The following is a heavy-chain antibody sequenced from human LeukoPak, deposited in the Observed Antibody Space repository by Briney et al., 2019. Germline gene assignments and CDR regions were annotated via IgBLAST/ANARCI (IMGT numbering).Heavy chain of an antibody. CDR2: IWYDGSNK. J-gene: IGHJ4*02. V-gene: IGHV3-33*01. Sequence: PGGSLRLSCAASGFTFSGYGMHWVRQAPGKGLEWVAVIWYDGSNKYYVDSVKGRFTISRDNSKNSLYLQMNSLRDEDTAVYYCARQISSGYYSSFDYWGQGTLVTVSS. D-gene: IGHD3-22*01. CDR1: GFTFSGYG. CDR3: ARQISSGYYSSFDY.